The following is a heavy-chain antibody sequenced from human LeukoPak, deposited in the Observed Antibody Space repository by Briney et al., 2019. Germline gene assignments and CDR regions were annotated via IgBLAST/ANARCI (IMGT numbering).Heavy chain of an antibody. Sequence: HPGGSLRLSCAASGFTFSSYWMSWVRQAPGKGLEWVANIKQDGSEKYYVDSVKGRFTISRDNAKNSLYLQMSSLRAEDTAVYYCARDLRSGAYYYFYMDVWGNGTTVIVSS. V-gene: IGHV3-7*01. CDR2: IKQDGSEK. CDR1: GFTFSSYW. J-gene: IGHJ6*03. CDR3: ARDLRSGAYYYFYMDV. D-gene: IGHD3-3*01.